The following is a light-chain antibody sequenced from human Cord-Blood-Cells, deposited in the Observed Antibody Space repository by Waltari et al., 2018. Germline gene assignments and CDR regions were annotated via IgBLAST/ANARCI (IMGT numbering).Light chain of an antibody. Sequence: QSALTQPASVSGSPGQSITISCTGTSSDVGGYNSVSWYQQHPGKAPKPMIYDVSNRPSGVSNRFSGSKSGNTASLTISGLQAEDEADYYCSSYTSSSTVFGGGTKLTVL. J-gene: IGLJ3*02. CDR1: SSDVGGYNS. CDR2: DVS. CDR3: SSYTSSSTV. V-gene: IGLV2-14*03.